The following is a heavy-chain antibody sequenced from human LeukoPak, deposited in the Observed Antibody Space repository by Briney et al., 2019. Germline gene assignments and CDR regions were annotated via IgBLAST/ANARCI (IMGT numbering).Heavy chain of an antibody. Sequence: ASVKVSCKASGYTFTSYDINWVRQATGQGLEWMGRINPNSGGTNYAQKFQGRVTMTRDTSISTAYMELSRLRSDDTAVYYCARPHTVLYNWFDPWGQGTLVTVSS. D-gene: IGHD4-11*01. CDR3: ARPHTVLYNWFDP. V-gene: IGHV1-2*06. CDR2: INPNSGGT. J-gene: IGHJ5*02. CDR1: GYTFTSYD.